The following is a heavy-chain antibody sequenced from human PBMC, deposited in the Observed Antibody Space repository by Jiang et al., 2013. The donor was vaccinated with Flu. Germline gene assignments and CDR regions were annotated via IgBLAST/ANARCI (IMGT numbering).Heavy chain of an antibody. CDR1: GGSVRSYY. CDR3: ARARAPEIAAYYFDY. Sequence: PGLVKPSETLSLTCTVSGGSVRSYYWNWLRQPPGKGLEWIGYIHDSGSTNYNSSLKSRVTISSDTSKNQFSLKLSSVTAADTALYYCARARAPEIAAYYFDYWGRGTLVTVSS. CDR2: IHDSGST. V-gene: IGHV4-59*02. J-gene: IGHJ4*02. D-gene: IGHD6-13*01.